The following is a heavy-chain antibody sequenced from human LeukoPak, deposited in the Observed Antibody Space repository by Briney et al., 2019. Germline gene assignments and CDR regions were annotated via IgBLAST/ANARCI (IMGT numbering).Heavy chain of an antibody. CDR1: GYTFTSYD. V-gene: IGHV1-8*01. CDR3: ARGPPNWGYDY. D-gene: IGHD7-27*01. Sequence: ASVKVSCKASGYTFTSYDFNWVRQATGQRPEWMGWLSPNSGDTGYAQKFQDRVTMTRNTSISTAYMELSSLRSDDTAVYYCARGPPNWGYDYWGPGTLVTVSS. J-gene: IGHJ4*02. CDR2: LSPNSGDT.